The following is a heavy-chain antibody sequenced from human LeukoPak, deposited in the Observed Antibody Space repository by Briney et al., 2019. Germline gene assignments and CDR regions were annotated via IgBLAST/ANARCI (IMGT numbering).Heavy chain of an antibody. D-gene: IGHD6-13*01. CDR2: ISSSGSTI. V-gene: IGHV3-48*04. J-gene: IGHJ6*03. CDR1: GFSFSSYS. Sequence: GGSLRLSCAASGFSFSSYSMNWVRQAPGKGLEWVSYISSSGSTIYYADSVKGRFTISRDNAKNSLYLQMNSLRAEDTAMYYCARTGYSSSWSYYYYYMDVWGKGTTVTVSS. CDR3: ARTGYSSSWSYYYYYMDV.